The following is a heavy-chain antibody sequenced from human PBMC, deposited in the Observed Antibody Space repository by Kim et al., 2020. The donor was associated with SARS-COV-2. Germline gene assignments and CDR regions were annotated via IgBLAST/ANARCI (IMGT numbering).Heavy chain of an antibody. CDR3: ARGSPVGLGSTYYYYDSSGYDY. V-gene: IGHV4-34*01. D-gene: IGHD3-22*01. J-gene: IGHJ4*02. CDR1: GGSFSGYY. CDR2: INHSGST. Sequence: SETLSLTCAVYGGSFSGYYWSWIRQPPGKGLEWIGEINHSGSTNYNPSLKSRVTISVDTSKNQFSLKLSSVTAADTAVYYCARGSPVGLGSTYYYYDSSGYDYWGQGTLVTVSS.